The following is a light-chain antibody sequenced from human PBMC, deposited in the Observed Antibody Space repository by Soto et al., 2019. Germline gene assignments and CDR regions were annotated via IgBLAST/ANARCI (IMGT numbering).Light chain of an antibody. CDR2: EVT. CDR1: SSDVGAYNY. J-gene: IGLJ1*01. CDR3: NSSTTNSNRV. Sequence: QSVLTQPASVSGSPGQSITISCTGTSSDVGAYNYVSWYQHHPGKAPKLMIYEVTNRPSGVSNRFSGSKSGNTASLTISGLQAEDEADYYCNSSTTNSNRVFGTGTKVTVL. V-gene: IGLV2-14*01.